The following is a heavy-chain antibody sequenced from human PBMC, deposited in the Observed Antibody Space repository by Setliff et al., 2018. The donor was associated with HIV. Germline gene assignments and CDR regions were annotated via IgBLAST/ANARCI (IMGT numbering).Heavy chain of an antibody. CDR3: ARLNALTRRLFDY. CDR2: IYNPGST. Sequence: PSETLSLTCNVSGGSITNFYWSWIRQPPGKGLEWIGYIYNPGSTNFNPSLQSRVSMSEDTSKNQFSLTLTSVTAADTAVYYCARLNALTRRLFDYWGQGTLVTVSS. V-gene: IGHV4-59*01. D-gene: IGHD3-9*01. CDR1: GGSITNFY. J-gene: IGHJ4*02.